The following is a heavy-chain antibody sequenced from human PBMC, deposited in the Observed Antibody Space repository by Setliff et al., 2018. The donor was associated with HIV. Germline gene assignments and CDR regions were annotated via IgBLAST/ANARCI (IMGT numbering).Heavy chain of an antibody. CDR3: TRDYAYDWNSVMDV. CDR1: GFMFSSYW. CDR2: ISSSTTSI. Sequence: PWGSLRLSCAVSGFMFSSYWMSWVRQGRGKGLEWVSSISSSTTSIYYADSVKGRFTISRDNAKNSLYLQMNSLRAEDTAVYYCTRDYAYDWNSVMDVWGKGTTVTVSS. D-gene: IGHD1-7*01. V-gene: IGHV3-21*01. J-gene: IGHJ6*03.